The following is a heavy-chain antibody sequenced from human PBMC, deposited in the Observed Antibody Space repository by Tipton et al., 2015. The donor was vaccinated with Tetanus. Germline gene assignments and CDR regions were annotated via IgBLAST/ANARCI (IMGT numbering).Heavy chain of an antibody. CDR3: AGVTAQRTELYFEH. CDR1: GESVSGTY. CDR2: VYYTGDT. Sequence: TLSLTCGVSGESVSGTYWSWIRQSPGKGLEWIGYVYYTGDTNYNPSLKSRVTISMDRSEIQISLKMTSVTAADTAVYYCAGVTAQRTELYFEHWGQGTQVTVSS. J-gene: IGHJ1*01. V-gene: IGHV4-59*02. D-gene: IGHD2-8*02.